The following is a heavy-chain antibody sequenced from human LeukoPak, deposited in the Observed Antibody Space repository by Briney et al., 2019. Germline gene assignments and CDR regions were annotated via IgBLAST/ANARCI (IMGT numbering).Heavy chain of an antibody. V-gene: IGHV1-69*13. D-gene: IGHD3-10*01. CDR1: GGTFSSYA. Sequence: SVKVSCKASGGTFSSYAISWVRQAPGQGLEWMGGIIPIFGTANYAQKFQGRVTITADESTSTAYMELSSLRSEDTAVYYCASLYGYGPGSYDPDYWGQGTLVTVSS. CDR2: IIPIFGTA. J-gene: IGHJ4*02. CDR3: ASLYGYGPGSYDPDY.